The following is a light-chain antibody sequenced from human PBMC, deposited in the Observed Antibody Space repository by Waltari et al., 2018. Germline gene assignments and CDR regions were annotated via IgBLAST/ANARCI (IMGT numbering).Light chain of an antibody. CDR3: QQYNNQFT. J-gene: IGKJ2*01. V-gene: IGKV1-5*03. CDR1: QSISDL. Sequence: DVRMTQSPSTLSASVGDRVTVTCRASQSISDLVAWYQHKPGKAPKLLIYKASTLESGVPSRFRGSGSGTEFSLTISSLQPDDFATYYCQQYNNQFTFGQGTKLEIK. CDR2: KAS.